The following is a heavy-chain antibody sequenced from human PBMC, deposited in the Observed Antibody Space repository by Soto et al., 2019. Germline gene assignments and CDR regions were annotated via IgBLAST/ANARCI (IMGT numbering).Heavy chain of an antibody. CDR3: ARPPLVYTKTSSYYADS. Sequence: GESLKISCRGSGYDFNTNWFGWVRQLPGRGLEWVGIMYPGDSDTRLHPSLQGHVTLSADVTVSTAFLQWRTLKTSDSGMYFCARPPLVYTKTSSYYADSWGQGTLVTVSS. CDR1: GYDFNTNW. V-gene: IGHV5-51*01. D-gene: IGHD3-10*01. J-gene: IGHJ4*02. CDR2: MYPGDSDT.